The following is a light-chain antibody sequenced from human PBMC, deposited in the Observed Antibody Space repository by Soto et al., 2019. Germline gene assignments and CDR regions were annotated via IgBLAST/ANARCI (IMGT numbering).Light chain of an antibody. CDR1: QRITTY. CDR3: QQSYSTPYT. V-gene: IGKV1-39*01. CDR2: TAA. J-gene: IGKJ2*01. Sequence: IHMTQSPSSLSASVGDRVTITCRASQRITTYLNWYQQKPGKAPKLLISTAATLQVRVPSRFSGSGSGTDFTLTITTLQPEDFATYFCQQSYSTPYTFGQGTKMEIK.